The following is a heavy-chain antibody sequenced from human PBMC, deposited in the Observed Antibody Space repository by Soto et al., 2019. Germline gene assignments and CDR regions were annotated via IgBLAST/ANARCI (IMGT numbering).Heavy chain of an antibody. CDR3: ARGFPYYDILTGLNWFDP. D-gene: IGHD3-9*01. CDR1: GYTFTGYY. CDR2: INPNSGGT. Sequence: EASVKVSCKAAGYTFTGYYMHWVRQAPGQGLEWMGWINPNSGGTKYAEKFQGRVTMTTDTSTSTAYMELRSLRSDDTAVYYCARGFPYYDILTGLNWFDPWGQGTLVTVSS. J-gene: IGHJ5*02. V-gene: IGHV1-2*02.